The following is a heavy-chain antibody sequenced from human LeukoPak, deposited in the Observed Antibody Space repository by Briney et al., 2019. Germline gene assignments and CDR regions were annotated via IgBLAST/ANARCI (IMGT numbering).Heavy chain of an antibody. CDR1: GGSISSYY. CDR3: SRGWSGTIDY. CDR2: IYYSGST. V-gene: IGHV4-59*01. Sequence: SETLSLTCTVSGGSISSYYWSWIRQPPGKGLEWIGYIYYSGSTNYNPSLKSRVTISVDTSKNQFSLKLSSVTAADTAVDYCSRGWSGTIDYWGQGTLVTVSS. J-gene: IGHJ4*02. D-gene: IGHD3-3*01.